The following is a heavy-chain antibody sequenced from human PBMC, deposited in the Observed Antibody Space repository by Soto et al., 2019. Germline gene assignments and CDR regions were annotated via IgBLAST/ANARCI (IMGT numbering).Heavy chain of an antibody. CDR2: IIPIFGTA. CDR1: GGTFSSYA. CDR3: ARGIAAAAPTDDGAFDI. V-gene: IGHV1-69*13. J-gene: IGHJ3*02. Sequence: GASVKVSCKASGGTFSSYAISWVRQAPGQGLEWMGGIIPIFGTANYAQKFQGRVTITADESTSTAYMELSSLRSEDTAVYYCARGIAAAAPTDDGAFDIWGQGTMVTVS. D-gene: IGHD6-13*01.